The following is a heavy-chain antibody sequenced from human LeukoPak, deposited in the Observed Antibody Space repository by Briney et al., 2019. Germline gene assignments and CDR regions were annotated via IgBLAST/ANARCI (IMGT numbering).Heavy chain of an antibody. CDR1: GFTFSTYV. CDR3: VRGTGY. V-gene: IGHV3-64D*06. Sequence: GGSLRLSCSVSGFTFSTYVMHWVRQAPGKGLEYVSAISSNGDNTYYADSVKGRFTISRDNSKNTQYLQMSSLRADDTAVYYCVRGTGYWGQGTLVTVSS. CDR2: ISSNGDNT. J-gene: IGHJ4*02.